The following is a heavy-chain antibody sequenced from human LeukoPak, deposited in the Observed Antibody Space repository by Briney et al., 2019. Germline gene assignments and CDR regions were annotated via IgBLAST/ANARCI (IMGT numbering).Heavy chain of an antibody. CDR3: ARDRTTISFGVVYNYYMDV. CDR2: ISAYNGNT. D-gene: IGHD3-3*01. J-gene: IGHJ6*03. V-gene: IGHV1-18*01. CDR1: GYTFTSYG. Sequence: GASVKVSCKASGYTFTSYGISWVRQAPGQGLEWMGWISAYNGNTNYAQKLQGRVTMTTDTSTSTAYMELRSLRSDDTAVYYCARDRTTISFGVVYNYYMDVWGKGTTVTVSS.